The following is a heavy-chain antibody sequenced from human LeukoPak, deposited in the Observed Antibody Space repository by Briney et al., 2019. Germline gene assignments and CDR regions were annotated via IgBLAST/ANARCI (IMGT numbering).Heavy chain of an antibody. Sequence: PSETLSLTCAVYGGSFSGYYWSWIRQPPGKGLEWIGEINHSGSTNYNPSLKSRVTISVDTSKNQFSLKLSSVTAADTAVYYCARVRYSSGWDKGRGGAFDIWGQGTMVTVSS. CDR3: ARVRYSSGWDKGRGGAFDI. CDR2: INHSGST. D-gene: IGHD6-19*01. CDR1: GGSFSGYY. J-gene: IGHJ3*02. V-gene: IGHV4-34*01.